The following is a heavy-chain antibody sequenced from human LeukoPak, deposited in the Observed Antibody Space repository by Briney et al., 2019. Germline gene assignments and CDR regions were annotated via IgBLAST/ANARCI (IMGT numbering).Heavy chain of an antibody. D-gene: IGHD3-3*01. V-gene: IGHV1-24*01. Sequence: ASVKVSCKVSGYTLTELSMHWVRQAPGKGLEWMGGFDPEDGETIYAQKFQGRVTMTEDTSTDTAYMELSSLRSEDTAVYYCATTIFGVVIIGRGDAFDIWGQGTMVTVSS. CDR3: ATTIFGVVIIGRGDAFDI. J-gene: IGHJ3*02. CDR1: GYTLTELS. CDR2: FDPEDGET.